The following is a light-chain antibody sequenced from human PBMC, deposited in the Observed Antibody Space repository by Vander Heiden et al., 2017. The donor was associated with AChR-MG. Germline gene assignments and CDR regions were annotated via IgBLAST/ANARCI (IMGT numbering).Light chain of an antibody. CDR1: QSVSSSY. V-gene: IGKV3-20*01. CDR3: QQDGSSYT. CDR2: GAS. J-gene: IGKJ2*01. Sequence: EIVLTQSPGTLSLSPGERATLSCRASQSVSSSYLAWYQQKPGQAPRLLIYGASSRATGIPDRFSSSGSGTDFTLTISRLEPEDFAVYYCQQDGSSYTFGQGTKLEIK.